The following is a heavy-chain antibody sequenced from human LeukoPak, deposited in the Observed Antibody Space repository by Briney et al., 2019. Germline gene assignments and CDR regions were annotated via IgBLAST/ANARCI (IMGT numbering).Heavy chain of an antibody. CDR1: GGSISSGSYY. CDR2: IYTSGST. V-gene: IGHV4-61*02. J-gene: IGHJ4*02. D-gene: IGHD6-19*01. CDR3: ARLTPGIAVAGSEFDY. Sequence: SQTLSLTCTVSGGSISSGSYYWSWIRQPAGKGLEWIGRIYTSGSTNYNPSLKSRVTISVDTSKNQLSLKLSSVTAADTAVYYCARLTPGIAVAGSEFDYWGQGTLVTVSS.